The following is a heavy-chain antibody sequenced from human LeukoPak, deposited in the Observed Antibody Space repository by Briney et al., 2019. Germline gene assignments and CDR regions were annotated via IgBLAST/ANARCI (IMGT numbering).Heavy chain of an antibody. J-gene: IGHJ4*02. V-gene: IGHV3-7*01. CDR3: ARSDHGPEY. Sequence: GGSLRLSCSASGFTFSSRWMNWVRQAPGRGLEWVAIINIDGSEKHYVDSVKGRFTISRANARNSLYLQMNSLRAEDTAVYYCARSDHGPEYWGQGTLVTVSS. CDR1: GFTFSSRW. D-gene: IGHD1-14*01. CDR2: INIDGSEK.